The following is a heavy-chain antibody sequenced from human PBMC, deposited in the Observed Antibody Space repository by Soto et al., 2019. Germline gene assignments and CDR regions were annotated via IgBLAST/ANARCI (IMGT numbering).Heavy chain of an antibody. Sequence: EVPLVESGGDLVQPGGSLRLSCAAFGFSLDDYTMHWVRQAAGKGLEWVAGITSNSDKRAYAASVRGRFTVSKDYARNSLYLQMDRLRIDDTAMYNCVKGVRRTWTEMEVWGHGTAVIVSS. CDR2: ITSNSDKR. CDR3: VKGVRRTWTEMEV. J-gene: IGHJ6*02. D-gene: IGHD3-10*02. CDR1: GFSLDDYT. V-gene: IGHV3-9*01.